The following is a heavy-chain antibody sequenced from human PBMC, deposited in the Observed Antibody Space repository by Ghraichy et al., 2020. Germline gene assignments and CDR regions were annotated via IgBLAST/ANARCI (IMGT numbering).Heavy chain of an antibody. Sequence: ASVKVSCKASGYTFTSYGISWVRQAPGQGLEWMGWISAYSDHTSYAQKFQGRVTMTTDTSTNTVYMELRSLRSDDTAVYYCARDLYKDPHYYDSSGYDYWGQGTLVTVSS. D-gene: IGHD3-22*01. J-gene: IGHJ4*02. V-gene: IGHV1-18*04. CDR2: ISAYSDHT. CDR3: ARDLYKDPHYYDSSGYDY. CDR1: GYTFTSYG.